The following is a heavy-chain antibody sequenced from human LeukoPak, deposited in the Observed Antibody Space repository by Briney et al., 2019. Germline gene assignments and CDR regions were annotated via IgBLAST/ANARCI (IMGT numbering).Heavy chain of an antibody. D-gene: IGHD2-2*01. CDR2: ISSSSSYI. J-gene: IGHJ4*02. CDR1: GFTFSSYE. V-gene: IGHV3-21*01. Sequence: GGSLRLSCAASGFTFSSYEMNWVRQAPGKGLEWVSSISSSSSYIYYADSVKGRFTISRDNAKNSLYLQMSSLRAEDTAVYYCAGEPGYCSSTSCYEIDYWGQGTLVTVSS. CDR3: AGEPGYCSSTSCYEIDY.